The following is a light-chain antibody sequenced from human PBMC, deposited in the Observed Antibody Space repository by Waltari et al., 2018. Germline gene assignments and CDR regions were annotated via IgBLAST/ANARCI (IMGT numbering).Light chain of an antibody. J-gene: IGKJ2*01. CDR1: QGISSY. Sequence: AIRITPSPSSLSASTGDRVTITCRASQGISSYLAWYQQKPGKAPNLLIYAASTLQSGVPSRFSGSGSGTDFTLTISCLQSEDFATYYCQQYYSYLTFGQGTKLEIK. V-gene: IGKV1-8*01. CDR2: AAS. CDR3: QQYYSYLT.